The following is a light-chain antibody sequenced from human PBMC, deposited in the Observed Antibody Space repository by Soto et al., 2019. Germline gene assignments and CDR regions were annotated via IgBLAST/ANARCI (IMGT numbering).Light chain of an antibody. Sequence: DFQMTQSPSSLSASVGDRVTITCRASQSISTYLNWYQQKPGKAPNLLIYAASSLQSEAPSRFSGSGSGTDFTLTISSLQPEDFATYYCQQSYSAPLTFGGGTKVEIK. CDR1: QSISTY. CDR3: QQSYSAPLT. J-gene: IGKJ4*01. CDR2: AAS. V-gene: IGKV1-39*01.